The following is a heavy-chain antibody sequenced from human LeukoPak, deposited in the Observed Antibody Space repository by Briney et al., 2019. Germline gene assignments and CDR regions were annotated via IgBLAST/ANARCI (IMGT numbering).Heavy chain of an antibody. CDR2: IYYSGST. V-gene: IGHV4-59*08. J-gene: IGHJ4*02. Sequence: SETLSLTCTVSGGSISSYYWSWIRQPPGKGLEWIGHIYYSGSTNYNPSLKSRVTISVDTSKNQFSLKLSSVTAADTAVYYCARRKDLFDYWGQGTLVTVSS. CDR3: ARRKDLFDY. CDR1: GGSISSYY.